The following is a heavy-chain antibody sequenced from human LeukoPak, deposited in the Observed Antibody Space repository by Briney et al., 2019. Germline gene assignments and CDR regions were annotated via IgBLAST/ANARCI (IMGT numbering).Heavy chain of an antibody. CDR1: GFTVISDY. J-gene: IGHJ4*02. D-gene: IGHD1-26*01. Sequence: GGSLRLSCAASGFTVISDYMSWVRQAPGKGLEWVSVIYRDGTTYYADSVKGRFTISRDNSKNTVYLQMNSLRAEDTAVFYCASSTEWEPIRDYWGPGTLVTVSS. CDR2: IYRDGTT. V-gene: IGHV3-53*01. CDR3: ASSTEWEPIRDY.